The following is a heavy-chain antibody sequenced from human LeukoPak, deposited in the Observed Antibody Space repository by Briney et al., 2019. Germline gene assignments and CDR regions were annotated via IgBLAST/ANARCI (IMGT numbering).Heavy chain of an antibody. V-gene: IGHV4-34*01. J-gene: IGHJ5*02. Sequence: SETLSLTCAVYGGSFSGYYWSWIRQPPGKGLEWIGEINHSGSTNYNPSLKSRVTISGDTSENQFSLKLSSVTAADTAVYYCARDSPIGLWFGEFNWFDPWGQGTLVTVSS. CDR1: GGSFSGYY. CDR2: INHSGST. CDR3: ARDSPIGLWFGEFNWFDP. D-gene: IGHD3-10*01.